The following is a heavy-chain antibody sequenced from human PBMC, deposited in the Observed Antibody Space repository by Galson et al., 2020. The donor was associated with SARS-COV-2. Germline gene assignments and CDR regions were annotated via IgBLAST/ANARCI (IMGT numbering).Heavy chain of an antibody. J-gene: IGHJ6*02. V-gene: IGHV4-59*02. D-gene: IGHD3-10*01. Sequence: ASETLSLTSNVSGGSVSSWYWSWFRQPPGKGLEWIGNAYYSGNTEYNPSLKSRLIISVDTAKNQVSLKLSSVTAADAAVYYCARENKIGDGGMDVWGQGTTVTVS. CDR2: AYYSGNT. CDR1: GGSVSSWY. CDR3: ARENKIGDGGMDV.